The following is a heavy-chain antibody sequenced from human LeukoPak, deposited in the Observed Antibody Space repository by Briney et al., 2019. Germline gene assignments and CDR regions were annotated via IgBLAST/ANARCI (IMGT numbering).Heavy chain of an antibody. D-gene: IGHD3-22*01. CDR2: IIPIFGTA. CDR1: GGTFSSYA. J-gene: IGHJ3*02. CDR3: ARGSVMIRSRDAFDI. V-gene: IGHV1-69*06. Sequence: SVKVSCKASGGTFSSYAISWVRQAPGQGLEWMGGIIPIFGTANYAQKFQGRVTITADKSTSTAYMELSSLRSEDKAVYYCARGSVMIRSRDAFDIWGQGTMVTVSS.